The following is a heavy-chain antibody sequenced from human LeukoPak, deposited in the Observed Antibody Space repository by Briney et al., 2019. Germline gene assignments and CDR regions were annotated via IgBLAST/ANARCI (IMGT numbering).Heavy chain of an antibody. D-gene: IGHD4-23*01. V-gene: IGHV4-61*02. J-gene: IGHJ6*03. CDR1: GGSISSGSYY. CDR3: ARDTGVRTVVTHGRWSYYYYMDV. CDR2: IYTSGST. Sequence: PSETLSLTCTVSGGSISSGSYYWSWIRQPAGKGLEWIGRIYTSGSTNYNPSLKSRVTISVDTSKNQFPLKLSSVTAADTAVYYCARDTGVRTVVTHGRWSYYYYMDVWGKETTVTVSS.